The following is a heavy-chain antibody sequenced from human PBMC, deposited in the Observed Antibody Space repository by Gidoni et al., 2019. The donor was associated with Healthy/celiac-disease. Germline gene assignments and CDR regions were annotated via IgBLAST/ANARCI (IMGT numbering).Heavy chain of an antibody. J-gene: IGHJ6*03. Sequence: GGLVKPGGSLRLSCAASGFSFSDYYMTWIRQAPGKGLEWVSYITFRSSYLNYADSVKGRFTISTDNGNSLYLKMDSLRAEDTAVYYCARGICSGGTCFPPNFYYMDVWGKGTTVIVSS. CDR2: ITFRSSYL. D-gene: IGHD2-15*01. CDR1: GFSFSDYY. CDR3: ARGICSGGTCFPPNFYYMDV. V-gene: IGHV3-11*06.